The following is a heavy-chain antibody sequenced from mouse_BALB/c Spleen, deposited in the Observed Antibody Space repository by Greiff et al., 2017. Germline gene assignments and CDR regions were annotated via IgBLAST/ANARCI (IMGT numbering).Heavy chain of an antibody. J-gene: IGHJ4*01. V-gene: IGHV5-12-2*01. Sequence: EVKVEESGGGLVQPGGSLKLSCAASGFTFSSYTMSWVRQTPEKRLEWVAYISNGGGSTYYPDTVKGRFTISRDNAKNTLYLQMSSLKSEDTAMYYCARQGYYYAMDYWGQGTSVTVSS. CDR1: GFTFSSYT. CDR3: ARQGYYYAMDY. CDR2: ISNGGGST.